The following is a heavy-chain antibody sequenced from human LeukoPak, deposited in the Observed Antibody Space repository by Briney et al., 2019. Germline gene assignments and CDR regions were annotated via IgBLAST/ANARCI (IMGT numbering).Heavy chain of an antibody. CDR2: VSDSGVGT. V-gene: IGHV3-23*01. J-gene: IGHJ4*02. CDR1: EFTFSSYA. D-gene: IGHD1-26*01. CDR3: AKNKWERLTHFDY. Sequence: PGGSLRLSCAASEFTFSSYAMSWVRQAPGKGLEWVSAVSDSGVGTYYADSVKGRFTISRDNSKNTLYLQMNSLRAEDTAVYYCAKNKWERLTHFDYWGQGTLVTVSS.